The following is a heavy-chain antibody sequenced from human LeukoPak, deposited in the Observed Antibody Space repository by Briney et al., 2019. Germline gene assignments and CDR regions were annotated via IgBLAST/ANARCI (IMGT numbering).Heavy chain of an antibody. J-gene: IGHJ4*02. Sequence: ASVKVSCKASGYTFTSYDINWVRQATGQGLEWMGWMNPNSGNTGYAQKFQGRVTMTRNTSMSTAYMELSSLRSEDTAVYYCARVPITYYYGSGNDYYFDYWGQGTLVTVSS. D-gene: IGHD3-10*01. CDR2: MNPNSGNT. CDR1: GYTFTSYD. V-gene: IGHV1-8*01. CDR3: ARVPITYYYGSGNDYYFDY.